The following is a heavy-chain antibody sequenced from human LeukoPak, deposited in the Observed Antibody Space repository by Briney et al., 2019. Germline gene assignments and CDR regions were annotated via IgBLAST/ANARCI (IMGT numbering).Heavy chain of an antibody. CDR2: ISSNGGST. CDR3: ARGRVLRYFDWLSTDFDY. V-gene: IGHV3-64*01. Sequence: GGSMSLSCTASGFTFSSYAMHWVRQAPGKGLEYVSAISSNGGSTYYANSVKGRFTISRDNSKNTLYLQMGSLRAEDMAVYYCARGRVLRYFDWLSTDFDYWGQGTLVTVSS. J-gene: IGHJ4*02. CDR1: GFTFSSYA. D-gene: IGHD3-9*01.